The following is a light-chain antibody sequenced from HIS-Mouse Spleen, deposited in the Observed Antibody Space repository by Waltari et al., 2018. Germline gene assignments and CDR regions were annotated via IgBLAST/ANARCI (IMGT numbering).Light chain of an antibody. V-gene: IGLV2-23*01. CDR3: CSYAGSSTYV. Sequence: QSALTQPASVSGSPGQSITISCTGTSSDVGSYNLVSWYQQHPGKAPKLMIYEGGKRPSGGSMRFSGSKSGNTASLTISWLQAEDEADYYCCSYAGSSTYVFGTGTKVTVL. J-gene: IGLJ1*01. CDR1: SSDVGSYNL. CDR2: EGG.